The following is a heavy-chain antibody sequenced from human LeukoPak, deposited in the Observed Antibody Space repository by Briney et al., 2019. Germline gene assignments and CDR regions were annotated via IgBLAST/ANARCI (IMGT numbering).Heavy chain of an antibody. J-gene: IGHJ4*02. CDR2: IYYTGNT. CDR1: GGSISSYY. D-gene: IGHD3-10*01. Sequence: SETLSLTCTVSGGSISSYYWNWIRQPPGKGPEWIGDIYYTGNTNYNPSLKSRVTISLDTSKSQSSLKLSSVTAADTAVYYCARVRQGICDYWGQGTLVTVSS. CDR3: ARVRQGICDY. V-gene: IGHV4-59*01.